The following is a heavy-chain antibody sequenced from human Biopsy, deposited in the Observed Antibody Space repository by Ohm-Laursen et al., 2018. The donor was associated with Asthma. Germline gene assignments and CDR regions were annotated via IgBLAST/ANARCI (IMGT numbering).Heavy chain of an antibody. D-gene: IGHD3-9*01. J-gene: IGHJ3*01. CDR1: GYNFISFA. CDR3: ARTYYDFLTGQVKDVFGV. CDR2: VNTGNGDT. V-gene: IGHV1-3*04. Sequence: GASVKVSCNASGYNFISFAIHWVRQAPGQRLEWMGWVNTGNGDTKYSQKFQGRVTITRDTSASTAYMELRSPRSEDTATYYCARTYYDFLTGQVKDVFGVWGQGTMVTVSS.